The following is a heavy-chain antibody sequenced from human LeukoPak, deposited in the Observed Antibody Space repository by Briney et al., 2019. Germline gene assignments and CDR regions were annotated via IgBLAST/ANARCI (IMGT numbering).Heavy chain of an antibody. J-gene: IGHJ4*02. D-gene: IGHD1-26*01. V-gene: IGHV1-69*05. Sequence: SVKVSCKASGGTFSSYAISWVRQAPGQGLEWMGGINPIFGTANYAQKLQGRVTITTDASTSTAYMELSSLRSDDTAVYYAARGTGELLGYVDSWGPGTLFTLS. CDR2: INPIFGTA. CDR1: GGTFSSYA. CDR3: ARGTGELLGYVDS.